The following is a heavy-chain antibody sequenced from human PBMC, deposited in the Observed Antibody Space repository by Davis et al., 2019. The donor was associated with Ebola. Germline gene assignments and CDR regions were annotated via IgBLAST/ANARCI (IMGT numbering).Heavy chain of an antibody. V-gene: IGHV1-2*06. CDR2: INPNSGGT. CDR3: ATPTTKGFDY. Sequence: SVKVSCMASGYTFTGYYLLWVRQAPGQGLEWVGRINPNSGGTNYAKKFQGRVTMTRDTSISTAYMELSRLRSDDTAVYYCATPTTKGFDYWGQGTLVTVSS. J-gene: IGHJ4*02. CDR1: GYTFTGYY. D-gene: IGHD1-14*01.